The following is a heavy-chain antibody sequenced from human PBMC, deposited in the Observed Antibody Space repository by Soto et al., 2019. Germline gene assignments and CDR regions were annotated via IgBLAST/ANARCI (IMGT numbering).Heavy chain of an antibody. J-gene: IGHJ3*01. Sequence: QLVESGGGSVQPGGSLRLSCAASGFSVSNNYMKWVRQAPGKGLEWVSLIYSGGSTYYADSVKGRFTISRDNSKNTLFLQMNSLRVEDTAVYYCARDRGYRWGQGTMVTVSS. CDR3: ARDRGYR. CDR1: GFSVSNNY. D-gene: IGHD5-12*01. CDR2: IYSGGST. V-gene: IGHV3-66*01.